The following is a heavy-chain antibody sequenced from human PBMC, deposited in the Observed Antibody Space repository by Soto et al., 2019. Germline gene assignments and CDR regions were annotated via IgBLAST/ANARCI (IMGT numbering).Heavy chain of an antibody. CDR3: ARGDPGRDGYHLGFQD. CDR1: VHTVSAYP. V-gene: IGHV3-21*04. D-gene: IGHD5-12*01. Sequence: SLILSCSDSVHTVSAYPMNSVRQGPGKGLEWVASISSSGSFRYYADSVKGRFTMARDNAKNSLYLQMNSLRAQDTAVYYCARGDPGRDGYHLGFQDWGRGTLFPVSS. CDR2: ISSSGSFR. J-gene: IGHJ1*01.